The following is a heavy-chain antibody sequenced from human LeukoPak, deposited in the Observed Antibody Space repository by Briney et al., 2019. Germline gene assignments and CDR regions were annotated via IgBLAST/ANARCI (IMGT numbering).Heavy chain of an antibody. Sequence: ASVKVSREASGYTFTSYDINWVRQATGQGLEWMGWMNPNSGNTGYAQKFQGRVTMTRNTSISTAYMELSSLRSEDTAVYYCARVDLRYFDWSVFDIWGQGTMVTVSS. J-gene: IGHJ3*02. CDR1: GYTFTSYD. CDR3: ARVDLRYFDWSVFDI. V-gene: IGHV1-8*01. D-gene: IGHD3-9*01. CDR2: MNPNSGNT.